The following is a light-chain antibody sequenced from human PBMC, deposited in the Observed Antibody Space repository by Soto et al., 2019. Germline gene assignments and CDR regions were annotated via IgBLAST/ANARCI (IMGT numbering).Light chain of an antibody. CDR1: QSVRNY. Sequence: DIQMTKSPSSLAASVGDSVTITCRASQSVRNYVNWYQHKPGKAPKLLIYGASRLQTGVPSRFSGSGSGTEFTLTVSSLQPEAFATYYGQQTYSTSWTFGQGTKVDIK. V-gene: IGKV1-39*01. CDR3: QQTYSTSWT. J-gene: IGKJ1*01. CDR2: GAS.